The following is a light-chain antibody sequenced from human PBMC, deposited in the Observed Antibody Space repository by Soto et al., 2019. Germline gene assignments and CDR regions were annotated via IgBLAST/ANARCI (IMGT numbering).Light chain of an antibody. CDR3: QQRSNWPPWT. CDR1: QSVSSY. J-gene: IGKJ1*01. CDR2: DAS. Sequence: EIVLTQSPSPLSLSPGERATLSFRASQSVSSYLAWYQQKPGQAPRPLIYDASNRATGIPARFSGSGSGTDFTLTISSLEPEDFAVYYCQQRSNWPPWTFGQGTKVDIK. V-gene: IGKV3-11*01.